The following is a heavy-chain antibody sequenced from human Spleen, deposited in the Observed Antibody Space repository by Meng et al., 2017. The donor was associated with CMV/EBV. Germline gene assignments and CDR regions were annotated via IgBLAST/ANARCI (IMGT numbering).Heavy chain of an antibody. CDR3: ARAIRYFDWLPHLDY. Sequence: SETLSLTCSVSGHSIDSGNFWGWIRQPPGKGLEWIGNIYHSGTTYYNPSLKGRVTISVDTSKNQFSLKLSSVTAADTAVYYCARAIRYFDWLPHLDYWGQGTLVTVSS. CDR2: IYHSGTT. J-gene: IGHJ4*02. V-gene: IGHV4-38-2*02. D-gene: IGHD3-9*01. CDR1: GHSIDSGNF.